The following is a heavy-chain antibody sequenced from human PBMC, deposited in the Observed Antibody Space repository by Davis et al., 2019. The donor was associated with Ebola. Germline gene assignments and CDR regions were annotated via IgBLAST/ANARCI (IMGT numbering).Heavy chain of an antibody. CDR1: GYSFSTYA. Sequence: ESLKISCAGSGYSFSTYAVSWVRQIPGKGLEWIGSIYHSGSTYYNPSLKSRVTISVDTSKNQFSLKLSSVTAADTAVYYCARGSRWFDPWGQGTLVTVSS. V-gene: IGHV4-38-2*01. CDR2: IYHSGST. J-gene: IGHJ5*02. D-gene: IGHD1-26*01. CDR3: ARGSRWFDP.